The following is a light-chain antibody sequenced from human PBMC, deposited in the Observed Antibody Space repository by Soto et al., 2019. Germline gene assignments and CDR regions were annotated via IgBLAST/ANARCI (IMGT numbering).Light chain of an antibody. V-gene: IGKV4-1*01. CDR1: QSVLYSSNNKNY. J-gene: IGKJ1*01. CDR2: WAS. CDR3: QQYFRPWT. Sequence: DIVMTQSPDSLAVSLGERATINCKSSQSVLYSSNNKNYLAWYQQKPGHPPKLLIYWASTRASGVPDRFSGRGSGTDFTLTISSLQAEDVAVYYCQQYFRPWTFGQGTKVEIK.